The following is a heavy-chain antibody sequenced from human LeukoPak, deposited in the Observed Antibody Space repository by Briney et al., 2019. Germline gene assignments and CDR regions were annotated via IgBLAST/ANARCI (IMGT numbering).Heavy chain of an antibody. CDR3: ARDSRRDGYNLDY. Sequence: SETLSLTCTVSGGSISSYYWTWIRQPAGKGLEWIGRIYISGSTNYNPSLKSRVTISRDTSKNEFSLKLSSVTAADTAVYYCARDSRRDGYNLDYWGRGTLVTVSS. D-gene: IGHD5-24*01. V-gene: IGHV4-4*07. CDR1: GGSISSYY. J-gene: IGHJ4*02. CDR2: IYISGST.